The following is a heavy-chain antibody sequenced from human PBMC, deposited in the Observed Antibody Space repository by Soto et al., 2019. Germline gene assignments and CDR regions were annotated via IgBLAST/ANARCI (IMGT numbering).Heavy chain of an antibody. V-gene: IGHV3-74*01. CDR1: GFTFSSYW. CDR3: AREGLRGNDAFDI. Sequence: GGSLRLSCAASGFTFSSYWMHWVRQAPGKGLGWVSRINSDGSSTSYADSVKGRVTISRDNAKNTMYLQMNSLRAEDTAVYYCAREGLRGNDAFDIWGQGTMVTVSS. J-gene: IGHJ3*02. CDR2: INSDGSST. D-gene: IGHD3-16*01.